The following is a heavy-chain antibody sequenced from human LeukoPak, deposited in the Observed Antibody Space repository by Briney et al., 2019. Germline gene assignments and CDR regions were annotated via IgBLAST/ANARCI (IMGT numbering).Heavy chain of an antibody. Sequence: GGSLRLSCAASGFTFSSYSMNWVRQAPGKGLEWVSYIRSSSSNIYYADSVKGRFTISRDNSKNTLHLQMNSLRAEDTAMYYCARVGGGVTTGGDCWGQGTLVTVSS. V-gene: IGHV3-48*01. D-gene: IGHD3-3*01. CDR2: IRSSSSNI. J-gene: IGHJ4*02. CDR3: ARVGGGVTTGGDC. CDR1: GFTFSSYS.